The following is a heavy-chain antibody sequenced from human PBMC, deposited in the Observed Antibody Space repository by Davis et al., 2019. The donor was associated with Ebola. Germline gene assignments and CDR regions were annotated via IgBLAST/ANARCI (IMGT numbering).Heavy chain of an antibody. V-gene: IGHV3-21*01. CDR2: ISSSSSYI. D-gene: IGHD6-6*01. J-gene: IGHJ5*02. CDR3: ARARGSRYSSSLGRFDP. Sequence: GESLKISCAASGFTFSSYIMNWVRQAPGKGLEWVSSISSSSSYIYYADSVKGRFTISRDNAKNSLYLQMNSLRAEDTAVYYCARARGSRYSSSLGRFDPWGQGTLVTVSS. CDR1: GFTFSSYI.